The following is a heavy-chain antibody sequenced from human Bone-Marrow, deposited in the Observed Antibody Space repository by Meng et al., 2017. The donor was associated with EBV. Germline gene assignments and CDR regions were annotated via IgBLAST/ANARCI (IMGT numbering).Heavy chain of an antibody. V-gene: IGHV4-39*01. CDR3: ARPFPSWQSPRLDPFGA. D-gene: IGHD6-19*01. Sequence: ESGPGQVKPSDTLSLTCTVSGDSNSSFYYWVWIRQPPGRGLECIGSVHYTGSTYYSPSLKSRVTVSVDTSKNQFSLRLTSVTAADTAVYYCARPFPSWQSPRLDPFGAWGQGTLVTVSS. J-gene: IGHJ5*02. CDR2: VHYTGST. CDR1: GDSNSSFYY.